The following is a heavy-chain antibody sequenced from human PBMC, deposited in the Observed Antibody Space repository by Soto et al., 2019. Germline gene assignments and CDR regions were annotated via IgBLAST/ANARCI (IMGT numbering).Heavy chain of an antibody. J-gene: IGHJ2*01. CDR3: ARMGSLSRNYDSSGYYFSYGYFDL. CDR2: ISFDGSKK. Sequence: GGSLRLSCAVSGFNFTTYVLHWVRQAPGKGLEWVAVISFDGSKKYYADSVMGRFTISRDNSKNTLNLRMNSLRAEDAAVYYCARMGSLSRNYDSSGYYFSYGYFDLWGRGTLVTVS. CDR1: GFNFTTYV. D-gene: IGHD3-22*01. V-gene: IGHV3-30-3*01.